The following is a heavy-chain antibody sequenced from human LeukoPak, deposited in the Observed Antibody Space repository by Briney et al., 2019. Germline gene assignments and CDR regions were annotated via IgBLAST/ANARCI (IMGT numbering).Heavy chain of an antibody. CDR2: INPNNGGT. D-gene: IGHD3-10*01. V-gene: IGHV1-2*02. Sequence: ASVKVSCKASGYTFTGYYMHWVRQAPGLGHEWVGWINPNNGGTKYAQKFQGRVTMTRDTSFSTAYMELGGLRSDDTAVYYCARDAVIRGSGSSNWFDPWGQGTLVTVSS. CDR3: ARDAVIRGSGSSNWFDP. J-gene: IGHJ5*02. CDR1: GYTFTGYY.